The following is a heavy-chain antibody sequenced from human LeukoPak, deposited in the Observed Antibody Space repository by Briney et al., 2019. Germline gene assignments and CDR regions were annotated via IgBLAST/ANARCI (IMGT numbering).Heavy chain of an antibody. J-gene: IGHJ4*02. CDR2: IYYSGST. D-gene: IGHD5-24*01. CDR1: GGSISSPY. Sequence: SETLSLTCTVSGGSISSPYWSWIRQPPGKGLEWIGYIYYSGSTNYNPSLKSRVTISVDTSKNQFSLKLSSVTAADTAVYYCAEGVEMATVVAYWGQATLVTVS. CDR3: AEGVEMATVVAY. V-gene: IGHV4-59*11.